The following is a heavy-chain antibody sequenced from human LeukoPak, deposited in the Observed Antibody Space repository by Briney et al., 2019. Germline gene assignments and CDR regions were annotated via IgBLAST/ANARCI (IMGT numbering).Heavy chain of an antibody. CDR2: ISPGGGTT. CDR3: ATSIVGVPFDY. V-gene: IGHV3-23*01. D-gene: IGHD1-26*01. Sequence: GGSLRLSCGVSGFAFGSEAMSWVRQSPARGLEWVASISPGGGTTYYADSVKGRFTISRDNSNNTLYVQMNSLRAEDTAVYYCATSIVGVPFDYWGQGTLVTVSS. J-gene: IGHJ4*02. CDR1: GFAFGSEA.